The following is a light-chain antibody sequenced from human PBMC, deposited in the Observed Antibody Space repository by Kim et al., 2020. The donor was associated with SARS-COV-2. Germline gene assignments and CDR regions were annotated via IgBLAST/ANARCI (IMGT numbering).Light chain of an antibody. CDR1: SSDVGGYNY. V-gene: IGLV2-14*01. J-gene: IGLJ1*01. CDR2: DVS. Sequence: QSALTQPASVSGSPGQSITISCTGTSSDVGGYNYVSWYQQHPGKAPKLMIYDVSKRPSGVSNRFSGSKSGNTASLTISGHQAEDEADYYCSSYTSSSTPYVFGTGTKVTVL. CDR3: SSYTSSSTPYV.